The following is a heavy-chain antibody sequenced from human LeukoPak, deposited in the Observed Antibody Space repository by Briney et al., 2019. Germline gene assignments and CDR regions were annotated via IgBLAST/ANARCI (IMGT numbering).Heavy chain of an antibody. Sequence: WGSLRLSCAASGFTFSNSAMSWVRQAPGKGLEWVSAISGNGGITYYADSVKGQFTISRDNSKNTLYLQMNTLRADDTAVYYCAKKSPYGGADYWGQGTLVTVSS. V-gene: IGHV3-23*01. J-gene: IGHJ4*02. CDR1: GFTFSNSA. CDR3: AKKSPYGGADY. D-gene: IGHD4-23*01. CDR2: ISGNGGIT.